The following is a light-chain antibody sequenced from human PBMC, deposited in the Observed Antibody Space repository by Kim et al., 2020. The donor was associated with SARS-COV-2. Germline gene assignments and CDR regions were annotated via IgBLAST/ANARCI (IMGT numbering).Light chain of an antibody. Sequence: AIRMTQSPSSFSASTGDRVTITCRASQGISSYLAWYQQKPGKAPKLLIYAASTLQSGVPSRFSGSGSGTVFTLTISCLQSEDFATYYCQQYYSYPPIFGQGTKVDIK. J-gene: IGKJ1*01. V-gene: IGKV1-8*01. CDR1: QGISSY. CDR3: QQYYSYPPI. CDR2: AAS.